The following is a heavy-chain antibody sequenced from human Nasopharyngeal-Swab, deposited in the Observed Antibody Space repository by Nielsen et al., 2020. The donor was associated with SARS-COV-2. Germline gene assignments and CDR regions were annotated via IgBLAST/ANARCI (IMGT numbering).Heavy chain of an antibody. CDR2: ISWDSGNI. V-gene: IGHV3-9*01. D-gene: IGHD2-15*01. J-gene: IGHJ3*01. CDR3: VKDNLLRAFDL. Sequence: GGSLRLSCAASGFTFDDYAIHWVRQAPGRGLEWVSGISWDSGNIGYADSVKGRFTISRDNAKNSLYLQMNSLRAEDTALYYCVKDNLLRAFDLWGQGTRVTVSS. CDR1: GFTFDDYA.